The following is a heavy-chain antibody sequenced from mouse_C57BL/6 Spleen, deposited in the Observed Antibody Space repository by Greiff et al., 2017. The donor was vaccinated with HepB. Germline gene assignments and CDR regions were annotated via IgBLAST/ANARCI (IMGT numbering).Heavy chain of an antibody. D-gene: IGHD4-1*01. V-gene: IGHV1-52*01. CDR2: IDPSDSET. J-gene: IGHJ2*01. Sequence: QVQLQQPGAELVRPGSSVKLSCKASGYTFTSYWMHWVKQRPIQGLEWIGNIDPSDSETHYNQKFKDKATLTVDKSSSTAYMQLSSLTSEDSAVYYCARGTGTGVFDYWGQGTTLTVSS. CDR1: GYTFTSYW. CDR3: ARGTGTGVFDY.